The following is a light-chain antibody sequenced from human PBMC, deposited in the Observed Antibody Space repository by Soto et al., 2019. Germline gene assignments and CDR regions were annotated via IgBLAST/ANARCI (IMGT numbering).Light chain of an antibody. J-gene: IGLJ1*01. CDR2: DVS. CDR3: SSYTSSSLYV. Sequence: QSVLTQPASVSGSPGQSITISCTGTNSDVGGYDYVSWYQHHPGKAPKLMIYDVSNRPSGVSNRFSGSKSGNTASLTISGLQAEDEADYYCSSYTSSSLYVFGTGTKVTVL. V-gene: IGLV2-14*03. CDR1: NSDVGGYDY.